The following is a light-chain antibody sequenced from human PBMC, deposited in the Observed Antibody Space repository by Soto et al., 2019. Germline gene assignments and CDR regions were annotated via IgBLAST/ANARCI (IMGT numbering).Light chain of an antibody. V-gene: IGLV2-18*02. CDR3: SSFTTSYFYV. J-gene: IGLJ1*01. Sequence: QSVLTQPPSVSGSPGQSVTISCTGTSSDVGSYNRVSWYQQPPGTAPKLMIHGVTRRPSGVSSRFSASKSAYTASLTISGLQAEDEANYYCSSFTTSYFYVFGPGTKVTVL. CDR1: SSDVGSYNR. CDR2: GVT.